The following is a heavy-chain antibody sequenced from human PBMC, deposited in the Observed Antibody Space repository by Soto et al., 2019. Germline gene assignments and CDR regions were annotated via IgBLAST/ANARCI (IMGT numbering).Heavy chain of an antibody. CDR2: VSGLGGGT. Sequence: GGSLRLSCAASGFTFSNFAMSWVRQAPGKGLEWVSSVSGLGGGTYYADSVKGRFTISRDNSKNTLFLQMSSLTAEDTARYYCAKGRNYDISTAHPAFDYRGPGTQVTVSS. V-gene: IGHV3-23*01. CDR3: AKGRNYDISTAHPAFDY. CDR1: GFTFSNFA. J-gene: IGHJ4*02. D-gene: IGHD3-9*01.